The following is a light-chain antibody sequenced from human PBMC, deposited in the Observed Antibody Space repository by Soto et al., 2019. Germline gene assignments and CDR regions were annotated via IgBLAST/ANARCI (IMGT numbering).Light chain of an antibody. V-gene: IGKV1-39*01. CDR2: AAS. CDR1: QSISSY. J-gene: IGKJ1*01. CDR3: QQSHSPPVP. Sequence: IEMTQSPSSLSASVGDRVTITCRTSQSISSYLNWYQQKPGKAPQLLIYAASNLQSGVPSRFSGSGSGTDFTLTINSLQPEDSATYYCQQSHSPPVPFAQGTKVDI.